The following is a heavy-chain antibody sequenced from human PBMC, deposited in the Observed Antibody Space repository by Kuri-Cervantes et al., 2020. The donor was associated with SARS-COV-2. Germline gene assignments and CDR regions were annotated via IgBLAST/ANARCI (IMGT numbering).Heavy chain of an antibody. CDR1: GGSISSGGYF. CDR3: ARGRGYHDSSGYYFDS. Sequence: SETLSLTCAVSGGSISSGGYFWSWIRQPPGKGLEWIGRIYSSGNTNYNPSLKSRVTISEDTSKNQFSLKLTSVTAADTAVYFCARGRGYHDSSGYYFDSWGQGTLVTVSS. CDR2: IYSSGNT. D-gene: IGHD3-22*01. V-gene: IGHV4-61*02. J-gene: IGHJ4*02.